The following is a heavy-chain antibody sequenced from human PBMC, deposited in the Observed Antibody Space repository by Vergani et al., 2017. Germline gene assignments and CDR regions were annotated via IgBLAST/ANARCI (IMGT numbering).Heavy chain of an antibody. J-gene: IGHJ4*02. Sequence: QVQLVQSGAEVKKPGASVKVSCKASGYTFTSHRITWVRQAPGQGLEGMGCISAYNGNTNYAQKLQGRVTMTTDTSTSTAYMELRSLRSDDTAIYYCARVGLRYFDLFEDYWGQGTLVTVSS. CDR1: GYTFTSHR. CDR2: ISAYNGNT. V-gene: IGHV1-18*04. CDR3: ARVGLRYFDLFEDY. D-gene: IGHD3-9*01.